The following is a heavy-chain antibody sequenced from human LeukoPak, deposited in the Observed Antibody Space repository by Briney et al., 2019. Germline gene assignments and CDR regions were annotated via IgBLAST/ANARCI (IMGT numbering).Heavy chain of an antibody. CDR1: GFTFSTCA. V-gene: IGHV3-64*02. CDR3: ARDGGYCSSISCHFDY. D-gene: IGHD2-2*01. J-gene: IGHJ4*02. Sequence: GGSLRLSCAASGFTFSTCAMHWVRQAPGKGLEYVSAISSNGGNTYYEDSVKGRFTISRDNSKNTLYLQMGSLRAEDMAVYYCARDGGYCSSISCHFDYWGQGTLVTVSS. CDR2: ISSNGGNT.